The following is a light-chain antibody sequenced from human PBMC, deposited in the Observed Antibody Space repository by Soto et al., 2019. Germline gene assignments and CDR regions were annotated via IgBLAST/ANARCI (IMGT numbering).Light chain of an antibody. J-gene: IGLJ1*01. V-gene: IGLV1-47*01. CDR2: KNN. CDR1: SATVGSNH. Sequence: QSVLTQPPSASGTPWQRVTISCSGYSATVGSNHVYWYQKFPGMAPKRLISKNNQRPSGVPDRFSASKSGTSASLAISGLRSEDEADYYCAAWDDNFSTYVFGSGTKVTVL. CDR3: AAWDDNFSTYV.